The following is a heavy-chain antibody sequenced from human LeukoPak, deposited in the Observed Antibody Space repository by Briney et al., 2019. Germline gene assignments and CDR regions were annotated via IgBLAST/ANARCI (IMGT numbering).Heavy chain of an antibody. J-gene: IGHJ3*02. CDR1: GGSFSGYY. Sequence: SETLSLTCAVYGGSFSGYYWSWIRQPAGKGLEWIGRIYTSASTNYNPSLKSRVTLSVDASKNQFSLRLSSLTAADTAVYYCARGRYCSATICSGGDAFDIWGQGTVVTVSS. D-gene: IGHD5-24*01. CDR2: IYTSAST. CDR3: ARGRYCSATICSGGDAFDI. V-gene: IGHV4-59*10.